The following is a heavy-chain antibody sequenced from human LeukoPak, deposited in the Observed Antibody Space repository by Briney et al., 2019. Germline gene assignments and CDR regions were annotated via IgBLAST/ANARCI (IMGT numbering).Heavy chain of an antibody. J-gene: IGHJ4*02. CDR1: GSTFSTYW. CDR3: ARAERLVEDY. CDR2: IKQDGSEK. Sequence: GGSLRLSCAASGSTFSTYWMSWVRQAPGKGLEWVANIKQDGSEKYYVDSMKGRFTISRDNAKNSLYLQMNSLRAEDTAVYYCARAERLVEDYWGQGTLVTVSS. V-gene: IGHV3-7*01. D-gene: IGHD2-21*01.